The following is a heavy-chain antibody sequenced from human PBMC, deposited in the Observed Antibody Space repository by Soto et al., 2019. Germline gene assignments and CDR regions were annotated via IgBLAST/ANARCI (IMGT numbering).Heavy chain of an antibody. V-gene: IGHV6-1*01. CDR1: GDSVSSNRAA. CDR2: TYYRSRWYT. CDR3: AREDSAATHDAFDM. J-gene: IGHJ3*02. D-gene: IGHD3-10*01. Sequence: SQTLSLTCAISGDSVSSNRAAWGWIRQSPSRGLEWLGRTYYRSRWYTDYADSVKSRITINPDIYRNQFSLQLNSVTPEDTAVYFCAREDSAATHDAFDMWGPGTMVTVSS.